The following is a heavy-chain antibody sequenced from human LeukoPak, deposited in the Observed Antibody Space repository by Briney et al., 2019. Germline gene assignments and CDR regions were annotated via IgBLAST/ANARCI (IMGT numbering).Heavy chain of an antibody. J-gene: IGHJ5*02. CDR3: AREYRYGSGSYPLGP. CDR2: MNPNSGNT. V-gene: IGHV1-8*03. D-gene: IGHD3-10*01. Sequence: GASVKVSCKASGYTFTSYDINWVRQATGQGLEWMGWMNPNSGNTGYAQKFQGRVTITRNTSISAAYMELSSLRSEDTAVYYCAREYRYGSGSYPLGPWGQGTLVTVSS. CDR1: GYTFTSYD.